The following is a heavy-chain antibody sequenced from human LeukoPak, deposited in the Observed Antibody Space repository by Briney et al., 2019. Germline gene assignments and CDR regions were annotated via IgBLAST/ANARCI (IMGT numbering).Heavy chain of an antibody. J-gene: IGHJ6*04. V-gene: IGHV3-33*01. CDR1: GFTFSSYG. Sequence: GGSLRLSCAASGFTFSSYGMHWVRQAPGKGPEWVAVIWYDGSNKYYGDSVKGRFTISRDNSKNTLYLQMNSLRAEDTAVYYCARELIVVVPGARGGYYYHGMDVWGKGTTVTVSS. D-gene: IGHD2-2*01. CDR3: ARELIVVVPGARGGYYYHGMDV. CDR2: IWYDGSNK.